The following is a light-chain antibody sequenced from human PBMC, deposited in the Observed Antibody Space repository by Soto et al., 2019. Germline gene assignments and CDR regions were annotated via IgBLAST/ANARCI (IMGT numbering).Light chain of an antibody. J-gene: IGLJ2*01. CDR1: SSDVGGYNY. Sequence: QSALTQPPSVSGSPGQSVAISCSGTSSDVGGYNYVSWYQQDPGRAPKLMIYDVNKRPSGVPDRFFGSKSGNTASLTVSGLQAEDEADCYCVPYAGTVHPAFGGGTKLTVL. V-gene: IGLV2-8*01. CDR2: DVN. CDR3: VPYAGTVHPA.